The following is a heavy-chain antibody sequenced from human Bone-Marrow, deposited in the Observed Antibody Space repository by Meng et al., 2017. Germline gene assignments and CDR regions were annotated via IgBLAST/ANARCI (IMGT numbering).Heavy chain of an antibody. D-gene: IGHD6-13*01. CDR2: IDPKSGDT. V-gene: IGHV1-2*06. Sequence: ASVKVSCKASGYTFTSYAMNWVRRAPGQGLEWMGRIDPKSGDTHYAQRFQGRVTMTGDTSISTAYMELSGLRSDDTAMYYCARDEDISAAGYLLGDFWGQGTLVTVSS. CDR1: GYTFTSYA. CDR3: ARDEDISAAGYLLGDF. J-gene: IGHJ4*02.